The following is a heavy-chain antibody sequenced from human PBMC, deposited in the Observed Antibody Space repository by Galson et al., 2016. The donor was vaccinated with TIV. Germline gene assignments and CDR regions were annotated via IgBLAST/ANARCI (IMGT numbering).Heavy chain of an antibody. V-gene: IGHV3-30-3*01. CDR3: TRDGRGNWKYVDYFDY. Sequence: SLRLSCAASGFTFSSYTFHWVRQTPGKGLEWVAIISHDGNNKDVADSVQGRFTISRDSSKNTVFLRMNSLRLEDTAVYYCTRDGRGNWKYVDYFDYWGQGTLVTVSS. CDR1: GFTFSSYT. D-gene: IGHD1-7*01. CDR2: ISHDGNNK. J-gene: IGHJ4*02.